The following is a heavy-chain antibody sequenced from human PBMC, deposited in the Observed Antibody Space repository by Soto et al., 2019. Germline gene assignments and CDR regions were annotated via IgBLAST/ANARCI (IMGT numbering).Heavy chain of an antibody. CDR3: AKAVKQWLVIGNWFDP. D-gene: IGHD6-19*01. CDR2: ISGSGGST. J-gene: IGHJ5*02. Sequence: GGSLRLSCAASGFTFSSYAMSWVRQAPGKGLEWVSAISGSGGSTYYADSVKGRFTISRDNSKNTLYLQMNSLRAEDTAVYYCAKAVKQWLVIGNWFDPWGQGTLVTVSS. CDR1: GFTFSSYA. V-gene: IGHV3-23*01.